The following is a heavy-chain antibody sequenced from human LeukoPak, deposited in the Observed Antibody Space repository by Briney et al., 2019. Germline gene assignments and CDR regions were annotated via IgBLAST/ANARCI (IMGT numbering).Heavy chain of an antibody. D-gene: IGHD3-22*01. CDR1: GYTFTSYY. CDR3: TRSYDGSGYNSWFDP. Sequence: ASVKVSCKASGYTFTSYYMHWVRQAPGQGLEWMGIINPSGGSTSYAQKFRGRVTVTRDTSTTTVYMELSSLRSEDTAVYYCTRSYDGSGYNSWFDPWGQGTLVTVFS. J-gene: IGHJ5*02. CDR2: INPSGGST. V-gene: IGHV1-46*03.